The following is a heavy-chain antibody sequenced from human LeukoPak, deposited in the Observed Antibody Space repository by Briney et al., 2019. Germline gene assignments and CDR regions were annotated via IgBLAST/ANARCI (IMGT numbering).Heavy chain of an antibody. D-gene: IGHD6-13*01. J-gene: IGHJ3*02. V-gene: IGHV4-39*01. CDR2: IYYSGST. CDR3: ARSSSSHTLDAFDI. CDR1: GASISSTTYY. Sequence: SETLSLTCTVSGASISSTTYYWGWIRQPPRKGLEWIASIYYSGSTYYNPSLKSRVTISVDTSKNQFSLKLSSVTAADTAVYYCARSSSSHTLDAFDIWGQGTMVTVSS.